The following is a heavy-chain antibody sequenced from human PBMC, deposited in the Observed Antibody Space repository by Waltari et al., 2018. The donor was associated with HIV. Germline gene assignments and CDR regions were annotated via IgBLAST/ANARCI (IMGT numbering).Heavy chain of an antibody. V-gene: IGHV4-34*01. CDR3: ARLWDTRNWGRDY. CDR1: GESFSAYY. CDR2: ISHSGST. Sequence: QVQLQQWGAGLLKPSETLSLTCAVYGESFSAYYWSWLRQPPGKGLEWIGEISHSGSTNYNPSLKSRVTISVDTSKNQFSLKLTSVTAADTAVYYCARLWDTRNWGRDYWGQGTLVTVSS. D-gene: IGHD7-27*01. J-gene: IGHJ4*02.